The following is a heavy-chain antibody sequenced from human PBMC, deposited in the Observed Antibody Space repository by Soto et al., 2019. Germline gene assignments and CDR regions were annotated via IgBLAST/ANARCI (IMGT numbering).Heavy chain of an antibody. Sequence: GGSLRLSCAASGFTFSSYAMHWVRQAPGKGLEWVAVISYDGSNKYYADSVKGRFTISRDNSKNTLYLQMNSLRAEDTAVYYCARDPGYDSSGPFQHWGQGTLVTVSS. CDR1: GFTFSSYA. D-gene: IGHD3-22*01. CDR3: ARDPGYDSSGPFQH. J-gene: IGHJ1*01. CDR2: ISYDGSNK. V-gene: IGHV3-30-3*01.